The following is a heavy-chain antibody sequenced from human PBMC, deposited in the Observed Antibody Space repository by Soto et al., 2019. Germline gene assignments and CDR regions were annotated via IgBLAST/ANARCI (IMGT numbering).Heavy chain of an antibody. Sequence: PSQTLSLTCAISGDSVSSNSAAWNWIRQSQSKGLEWLGRTYYRSKWYNDYAVSVKSRITINPDTSKNQFSLQLNSVTPEDTAVYYCARDFWYYYDSSGYYDYWGQGTLVTVSS. V-gene: IGHV6-1*01. J-gene: IGHJ4*02. CDR3: ARDFWYYYDSSGYYDY. CDR1: GDSVSSNSAA. CDR2: TYYRSKWYN. D-gene: IGHD3-22*01.